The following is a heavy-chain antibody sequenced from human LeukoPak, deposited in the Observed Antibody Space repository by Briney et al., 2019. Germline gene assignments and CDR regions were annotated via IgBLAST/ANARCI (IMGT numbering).Heavy chain of an antibody. J-gene: IGHJ6*03. V-gene: IGHV1-18*01. D-gene: IGHD4-17*01. CDR2: ISAYSGNT. Sequence: ASVKVSCKASGYTFTSYGISWVRQAPGQGLEWMGWISAYSGNTNYAQKLQGRVTMTTDTSTSTAYMELRSLRSDDTAVYYCARLRASDGDYYYYYMDVWGKGTTVTISS. CDR1: GYTFTSYG. CDR3: ARLRASDGDYYYYYMDV.